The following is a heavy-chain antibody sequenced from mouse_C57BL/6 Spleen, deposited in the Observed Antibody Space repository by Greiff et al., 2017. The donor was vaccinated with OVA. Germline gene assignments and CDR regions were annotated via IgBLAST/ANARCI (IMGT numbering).Heavy chain of an antibody. J-gene: IGHJ3*01. Sequence: VQLKESGPGLVKPSQSLSLTCSVTGYSITSGYYWNWIRQFPGNKLEWMGYISYDGSNNYNPSLKNRISITRDTSKNQFFMKLNSVTTEDTATYYCAMAGGNYLFAYWGQGTLVTVSA. V-gene: IGHV3-6*01. D-gene: IGHD2-1*01. CDR3: AMAGGNYLFAY. CDR2: ISYDGSN. CDR1: GYSITSGYY.